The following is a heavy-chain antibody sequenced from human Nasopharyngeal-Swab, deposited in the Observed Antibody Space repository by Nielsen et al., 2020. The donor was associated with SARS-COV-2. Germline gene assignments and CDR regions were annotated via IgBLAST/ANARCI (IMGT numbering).Heavy chain of an antibody. J-gene: IGHJ4*02. V-gene: IGHV3-7*05. CDR1: GFTFSSYW. CDR3: ARVSTAKGWIFDY. Sequence: GESLKISCAASGFTFSSYWMSWVRQAPGKGLEWVANIKQDGGEKYYVDSVKGRFTISRDNAKNSLYLQMNSLRAEDTAVYYCARVSTAKGWIFDYWGQGTLVTVSS. CDR2: IKQDGGEK. D-gene: IGHD5-18*01.